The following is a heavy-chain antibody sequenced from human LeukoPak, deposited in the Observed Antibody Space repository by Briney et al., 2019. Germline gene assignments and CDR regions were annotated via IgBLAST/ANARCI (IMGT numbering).Heavy chain of an antibody. Sequence: GASVTDSFKASGYTFTNHPMHWVRQAPGQGLEWMGWINPNSGDTNYVQKFQGRVTMTRDPSISTAYMELSGLRADDTAVYYCARERYTAYGNFDYWGQGTQVTVAS. CDR2: INPNSGDT. D-gene: IGHD5-12*01. CDR3: ARERYTAYGNFDY. J-gene: IGHJ4*02. V-gene: IGHV1-2*02. CDR1: GYTFTNHP.